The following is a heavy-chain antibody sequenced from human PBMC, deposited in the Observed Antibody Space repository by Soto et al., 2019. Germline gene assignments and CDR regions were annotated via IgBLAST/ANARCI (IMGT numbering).Heavy chain of an antibody. Sequence: ASVKVSCKASGYTFNSYAMHWARQAPGQRLEWMGWINAGNGNTKYSQKFQGRVTITRDTSASTAYMELSSLRSEDTAVYYCEREGPFGRLDGMDVWGQGTTVTVSS. J-gene: IGHJ6*02. D-gene: IGHD3-16*01. CDR2: INAGNGNT. CDR3: EREGPFGRLDGMDV. V-gene: IGHV1-3*01. CDR1: GYTFNSYA.